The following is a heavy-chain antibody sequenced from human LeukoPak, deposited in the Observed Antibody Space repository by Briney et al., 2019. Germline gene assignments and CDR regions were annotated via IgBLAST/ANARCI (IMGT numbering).Heavy chain of an antibody. Sequence: GGSLRLSFAASGFTFNNAWMSWVRQAPGKGVDWVGRIKSKADGETTDYDAHVKDRFTISRDDSKNTLYLQMNSLKTEDTAVYYCTTEHTLGKVGAIDYWGQGTLVTVSS. CDR1: GFTFNNAW. CDR2: IKSKADGETT. J-gene: IGHJ4*02. D-gene: IGHD1-26*01. CDR3: TTEHTLGKVGAIDY. V-gene: IGHV3-15*01.